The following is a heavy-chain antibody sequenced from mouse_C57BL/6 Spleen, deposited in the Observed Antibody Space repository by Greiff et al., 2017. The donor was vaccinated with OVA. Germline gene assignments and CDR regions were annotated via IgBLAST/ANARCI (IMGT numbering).Heavy chain of an antibody. V-gene: IGHV1-81*01. CDR3: ARGGDGDYDDAMDY. CDR2: IYPRSGNT. D-gene: IGHD2-4*01. CDR1: GYTFTSYG. Sequence: QVHVKQSGAELARPGASVKLSCKASGYTFTSYGISWVKQRTGQGLEWIGEIYPRSGNTYYNEKFKGKATLTADKSSSTAYMELRSLTSEDSAVYFCARGGDGDYDDAMDYWGQGTSVTVSS. J-gene: IGHJ4*01.